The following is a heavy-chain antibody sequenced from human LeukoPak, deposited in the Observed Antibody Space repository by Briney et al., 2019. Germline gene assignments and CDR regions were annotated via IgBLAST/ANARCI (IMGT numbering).Heavy chain of an antibody. Sequence: GGSLRLSCAASGFTFDDYAMHWVRQAPGKGLEWVSGINWNSGSTGYADSVKGRFTISRDNAKNSLYLQMNSLRSEDTALYYCVKDISAAGTRWFDPWGQGTLVTVSS. CDR3: VKDISAAGTRWFDP. D-gene: IGHD6-13*01. J-gene: IGHJ5*02. CDR1: GFTFDDYA. V-gene: IGHV3-9*01. CDR2: INWNSGST.